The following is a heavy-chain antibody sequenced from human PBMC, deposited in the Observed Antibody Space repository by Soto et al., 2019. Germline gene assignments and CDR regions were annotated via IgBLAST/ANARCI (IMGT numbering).Heavy chain of an antibody. V-gene: IGHV2-5*02. Sequence: GSGPTLVNPTPPLTLTGTFSGFSLSTSGVGVGWIRQPPGKALECLALIYWDDDKRYSPSLKSRLTITKDTSKNQVVHTMTNMDPVDTATYHCAHRRGYYYDSSGYYYDAFDIRGQGTMVTVSS. D-gene: IGHD3-22*01. CDR2: IYWDDDK. CDR3: AHRRGYYYDSSGYYYDAFDI. CDR1: GFSLSTSGVG. J-gene: IGHJ3*02.